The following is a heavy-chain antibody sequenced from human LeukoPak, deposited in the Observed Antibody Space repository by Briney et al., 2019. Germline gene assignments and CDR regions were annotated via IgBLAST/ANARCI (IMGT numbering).Heavy chain of an antibody. V-gene: IGHV4-34*01. J-gene: IGHJ4*02. CDR3: ASLRWGYCSSTSCYSFGFYY. D-gene: IGHD2-2*01. CDR1: GGSFSGYY. CDR2: INHSGST. Sequence: TSETLSLTCAVYGGSFSGYYWSWIRQPPGKGLEWIGEINHSGSTNYNPSLKSRVTISVDTPKNRFSLKLSSVTAADTAVYYCASLRWGYCSSTSCYSFGFYYWGQGTLVTVSS.